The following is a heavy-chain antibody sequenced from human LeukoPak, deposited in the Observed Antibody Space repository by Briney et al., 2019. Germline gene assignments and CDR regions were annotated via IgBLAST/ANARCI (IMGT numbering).Heavy chain of an antibody. CDR2: IWYDGSNK. J-gene: IGHJ3*02. CDR3: ARYNWNDAGFDI. CDR1: GFTFSSYG. Sequence: GGSLRLSCAASGFTFSSYGMQWVRQAPGKGLEWVAVIWYDGSNKDYADSVKGRFTITRDNSKNTLYLQMNSLRAEDTAVYYCARYNWNDAGFDIWGQGTLVTVS. V-gene: IGHV3-33*01. D-gene: IGHD1-20*01.